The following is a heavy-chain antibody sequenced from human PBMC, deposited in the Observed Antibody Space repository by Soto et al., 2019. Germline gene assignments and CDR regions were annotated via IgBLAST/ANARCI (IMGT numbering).Heavy chain of an antibody. CDR1: GGSISSSRYY. V-gene: IGHV4-39*01. D-gene: IGHD3-10*01. CDR2: IYFSGST. J-gene: IGHJ3*02. CDR3: ARLNYGSGSFYNPGGAFDI. Sequence: QLHLQESGPGLVKPSETLSLTCTVSGGSISSSRYYWGWIRQPPGKGLEWIGSIYFSGSTYYNPSLKSRVNISLVTPKKQISLNLSSVTAADTAVYYCARLNYGSGSFYNPGGAFDIWGQGTMVTVSS.